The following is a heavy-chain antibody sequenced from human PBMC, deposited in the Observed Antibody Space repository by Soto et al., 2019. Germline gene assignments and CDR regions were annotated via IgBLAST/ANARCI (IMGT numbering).Heavy chain of an antibody. D-gene: IGHD3-16*01. CDR2: LTETGGST. V-gene: IGHV3-23*01. CDR1: TSNFKDYA. J-gene: IGHJ4*02. CDR3: AKIKGAITFLHFDT. Sequence: PGGSRRRSWVGSTSNFKDYAMAWVRQAPGKGLEWVSALTETGGSTYYAASVKGRFTISRDNSRNTVYLQMDRLRVADTAVYYCAKIKGAITFLHFDTWGQGTQVTVSS.